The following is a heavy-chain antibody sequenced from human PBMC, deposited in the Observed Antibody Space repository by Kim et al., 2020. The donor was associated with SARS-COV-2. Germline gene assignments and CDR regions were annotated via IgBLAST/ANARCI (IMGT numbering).Heavy chain of an antibody. J-gene: IGHJ4*02. V-gene: IGHV4-39*01. Sequence: SYNPSLRRRVTISVDTSKNQFSLKLSSVTAADTAVYYCARQVAMGVDFDYWGQGTLVTVSS. D-gene: IGHD2-15*01. CDR3: ARQVAMGVDFDY.